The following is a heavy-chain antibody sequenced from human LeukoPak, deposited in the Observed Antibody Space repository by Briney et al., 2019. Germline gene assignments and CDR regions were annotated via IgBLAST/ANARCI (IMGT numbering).Heavy chain of an antibody. CDR2: IRYDGSNK. Sequence: GGSLRLSCAASGFTFSSYGMHWVRQAPGKGLEWVAFIRYDGSNKYYADSVKGRFTISRDNSKNTLYLQMNSLRAEDTAVYYCAKEADIVVVVAATHDAFDIWGQGTMVTVSS. CDR3: AKEADIVVVVAATHDAFDI. D-gene: IGHD2-15*01. CDR1: GFTFSSYG. V-gene: IGHV3-30*02. J-gene: IGHJ3*02.